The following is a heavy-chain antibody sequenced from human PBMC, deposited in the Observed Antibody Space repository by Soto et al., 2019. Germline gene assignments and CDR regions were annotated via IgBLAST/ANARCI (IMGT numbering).Heavy chain of an antibody. Sequence: GGSMRISCAASGFPFSDYYMSWIRQAPGKGLEWVSYISSSSSYTNYADSVKGRFTISRDNAKNSLYLQMNSLRAEDTAVYYCARDHYGPGWFDPWGQGTLVTVSS. CDR1: GFPFSDYY. V-gene: IGHV3-11*05. D-gene: IGHD3-10*01. CDR2: ISSSSSYT. J-gene: IGHJ5*02. CDR3: ARDHYGPGWFDP.